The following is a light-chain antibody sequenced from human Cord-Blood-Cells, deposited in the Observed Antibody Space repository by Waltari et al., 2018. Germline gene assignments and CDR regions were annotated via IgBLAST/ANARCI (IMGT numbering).Light chain of an antibody. CDR2: AAS. CDR3: PQSYSTPQVT. J-gene: IGKJ4*01. CDR1: QSISSY. V-gene: IGKV1-39*01. Sequence: DIQMTQSPSSLSASVGDRVTITCRESQSISSYLNWYQQKPGKAPKHQIYAASSLQSGVPSRFRSSGSGTDFTLPISSLQPEDFATYYCPQSYSTPQVTFGEGTKVEIK.